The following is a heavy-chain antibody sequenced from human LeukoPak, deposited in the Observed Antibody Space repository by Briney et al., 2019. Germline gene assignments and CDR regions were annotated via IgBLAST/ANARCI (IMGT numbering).Heavy chain of an antibody. CDR1: GYTFTGYY. Sequence: ASVKVSCKASGYTFTGYYMHWVRQAPGQGLEWMGWINPNSGSTNYAQKFQGRVTMTRDTSISTAYMELSRLRSDDTAVYYCARDFPRAGGDYWGQGTLVTVSS. CDR3: ARDFPRAGGDY. V-gene: IGHV1-2*02. J-gene: IGHJ4*02. CDR2: INPNSGST. D-gene: IGHD2-8*02.